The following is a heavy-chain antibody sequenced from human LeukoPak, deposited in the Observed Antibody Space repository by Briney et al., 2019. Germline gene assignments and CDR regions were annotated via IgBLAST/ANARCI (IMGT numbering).Heavy chain of an antibody. V-gene: IGHV3-23*01. Sequence: GGSLRLSCAASGFTFSSYAMSWVRQAPGKGLEWVSAISGSGGSTYYADSVKGRFTISRDNAKNSLYLQMNSLRAEDTAVYYCARGEEIAVALDYWGQGTLVTVSS. CDR2: ISGSGGST. D-gene: IGHD6-19*01. CDR3: ARGEEIAVALDY. CDR1: GFTFSSYA. J-gene: IGHJ4*02.